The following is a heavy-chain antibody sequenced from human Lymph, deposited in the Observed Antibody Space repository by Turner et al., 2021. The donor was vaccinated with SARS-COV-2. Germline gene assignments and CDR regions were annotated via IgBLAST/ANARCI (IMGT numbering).Heavy chain of an antibody. Sequence: QVQLVQSGAEVKKPGASVKVSCKAPGYTFTSYHINWVRQATGQGLGWMGRRKPNSGKTGYAQKFQGRVTMTRNTSISTAYMELSSLRSEDTAVYYCARGRYSGGGMDVWGQGTTVTVSS. CDR3: ARGRYSGGGMDV. CDR1: GYTFTSYH. D-gene: IGHD1-26*01. CDR2: RKPNSGKT. J-gene: IGHJ6*02. V-gene: IGHV1-8*02.